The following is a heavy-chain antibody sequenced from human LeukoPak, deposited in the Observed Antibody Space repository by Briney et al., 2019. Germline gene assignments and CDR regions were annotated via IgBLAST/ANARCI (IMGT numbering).Heavy chain of an antibody. CDR1: VGTFSNYA. D-gene: IGHD3-10*01. Sequence: GASVKGSCKASVGTFSNYAISWVRQAPGQGLEWMGWISAYNGNTNYAQKLQGRVTMTTDTSTSTAYMELRSLRSDDTAVYYCARRLWFGDEYYFDYWGQGTLVTVSS. CDR2: ISAYNGNT. CDR3: ARRLWFGDEYYFDY. V-gene: IGHV1-18*01. J-gene: IGHJ4*02.